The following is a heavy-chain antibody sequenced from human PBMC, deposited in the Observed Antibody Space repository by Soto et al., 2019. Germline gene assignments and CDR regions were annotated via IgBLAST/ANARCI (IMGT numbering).Heavy chain of an antibody. CDR1: GYTFTSYG. Sequence: QVQLVQSGAEVKKPGASVKVSCKASGYTFTSYGISWVRQAPGQGLEWMGWISAYNGNTNYAQKLQGRVTMTTDTATRTGSMELRSLRSGEPDVDYCAEGKGCGIPPHDYWGQGTLVTVSS. J-gene: IGHJ4*02. D-gene: IGHD1-26*01. CDR2: ISAYNGNT. CDR3: AEGKGCGIPPHDY. V-gene: IGHV1-18*01.